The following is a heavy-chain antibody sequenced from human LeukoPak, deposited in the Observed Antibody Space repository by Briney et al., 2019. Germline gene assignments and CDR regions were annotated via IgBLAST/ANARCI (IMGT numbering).Heavy chain of an antibody. V-gene: IGHV4-39*07. CDR3: ARRGYKDGYYYYYMDV. J-gene: IGHJ6*03. Sequence: SETLSLTCTVSGGSISSSSYYWGWIRQPPGKGLEWIGSIYYSGSTNYNPSLESRVTMSVDTSKNQFSLKLSSVTAADTAVYFCARRGYKDGYYYYYMDVWGKGTTVTVSS. CDR2: IYYSGST. CDR1: GGSISSSSYY. D-gene: IGHD5-18*01.